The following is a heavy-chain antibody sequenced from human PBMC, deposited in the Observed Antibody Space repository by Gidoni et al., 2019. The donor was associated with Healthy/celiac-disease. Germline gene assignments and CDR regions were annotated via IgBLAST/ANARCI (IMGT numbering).Heavy chain of an antibody. CDR1: GFTFSSYW. CDR3: ARACRDCSGGSCYDY. V-gene: IGHV3-7*01. Sequence: DVQLVESGGGLVQPGGSLRLSCAASGFTFSSYWMSWVRQAPGKGLEWVANIKQDGSEKYYVDSVKGRFTISRVNAKNSLYLQMNSLRAEDTAVYYCARACRDCSGGSCYDYWGQGTLVTVSS. D-gene: IGHD2-15*01. J-gene: IGHJ4*02. CDR2: IKQDGSEK.